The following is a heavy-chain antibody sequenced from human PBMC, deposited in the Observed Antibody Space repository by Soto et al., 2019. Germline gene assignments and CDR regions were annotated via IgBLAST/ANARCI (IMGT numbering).Heavy chain of an antibody. CDR2: ISSSGSTI. Sequence: QVQLVESGGGLVKPGGSLRLSCAASGFTFSDYYMSWIRQAPGKGLEWVSYISSSGSTIYYADSVKGRFTISRDDAKNSLSLQLSGLRAEAKVVYYCARPHPEEELVRGPCYHYNYMDVWGNGTTGTVSS. CDR1: GFTFSDYY. J-gene: IGHJ6*03. D-gene: IGHD6-6*01. V-gene: IGHV3-11*01. CDR3: ARPHPEEELVRGPCYHYNYMDV.